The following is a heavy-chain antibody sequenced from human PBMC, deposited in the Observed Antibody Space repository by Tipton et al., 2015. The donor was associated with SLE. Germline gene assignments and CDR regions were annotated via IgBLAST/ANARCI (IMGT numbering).Heavy chain of an antibody. D-gene: IGHD6-13*01. CDR1: GGSISSHY. CDR3: ARLVGCWYFRWFDP. Sequence: TLSLTCTVSGGSISSHYWSWIRQPPGKGLEWIGYIYYSGSTNYNPSLKSRVTISVDTSKNQFSLKLSSVTAADTAVYYCARLVGCWYFRWFDPWGQGTLVTVSS. J-gene: IGHJ5*02. CDR2: IYYSGST. V-gene: IGHV4-59*11.